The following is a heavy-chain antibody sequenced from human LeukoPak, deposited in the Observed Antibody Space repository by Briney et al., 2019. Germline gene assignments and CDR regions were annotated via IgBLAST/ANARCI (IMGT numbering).Heavy chain of an antibody. CDR1: GFTFNSYA. D-gene: IGHD3-22*01. Sequence: GGSLRLSCAASGFTFNSYAMHWVRQAPGKGLEWVAFISYDGTHKYYADSVKGRFTVSRDNSKNTLYLQMNSLRAEDTAVYYCAKLWYPTNYDSSGYSSDYWGQGTLVTVSS. CDR2: ISYDGTHK. V-gene: IGHV3-30*04. CDR3: AKLWYPTNYDSSGYSSDY. J-gene: IGHJ4*02.